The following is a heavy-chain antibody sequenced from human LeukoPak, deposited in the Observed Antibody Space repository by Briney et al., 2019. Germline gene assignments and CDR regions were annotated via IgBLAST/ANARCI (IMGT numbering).Heavy chain of an antibody. D-gene: IGHD3-3*01. Sequence: PGGSLRLSCAASGFTVTTNYMSWVRQAPGKGLEWVSVIYSGGSTYYADSVKGRFTISRHNSKNTLYLQVDSLRDEDTAVYYCARGDFWSGYYTGLYWGQGTLVTVSS. CDR3: ARGDFWSGYYTGLY. CDR1: GFTVTTNY. J-gene: IGHJ4*02. V-gene: IGHV3-53*04. CDR2: IYSGGST.